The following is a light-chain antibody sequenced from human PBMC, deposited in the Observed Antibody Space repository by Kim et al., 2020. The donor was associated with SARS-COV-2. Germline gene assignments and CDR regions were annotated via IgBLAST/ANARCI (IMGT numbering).Light chain of an antibody. CDR1: NIGPKS. CDR2: YSS. J-gene: IGLJ7*01. Sequence: PGQTARITRGGNNIGPKSVNWYQQKPGQAPVLVISYSSDRPSGIPERFSGSNSGNTATLTISRVEAGDEAVYYCQVWDNSGEHIVFGGGTQLTVL. V-gene: IGLV3-21*04. CDR3: QVWDNSGEHIV.